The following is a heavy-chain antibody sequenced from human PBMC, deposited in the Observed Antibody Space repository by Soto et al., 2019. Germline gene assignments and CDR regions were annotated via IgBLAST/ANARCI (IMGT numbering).Heavy chain of an antibody. J-gene: IGHJ4*02. CDR1: GYSFTSYW. V-gene: IGHV5-51*01. Sequence: GESLKISCNGSGYSFTSYWIGWVRQMPWKGLECMGIIYPGDSDTRYSPSFQGHVTISADKSISTAYLQWSSLKASDTAMYYCARLQAAAGATDLTFDYWCQGTVVTVSS. CDR3: ARLQAAAGATDLTFDY. D-gene: IGHD6-13*01. CDR2: IYPGDSDT.